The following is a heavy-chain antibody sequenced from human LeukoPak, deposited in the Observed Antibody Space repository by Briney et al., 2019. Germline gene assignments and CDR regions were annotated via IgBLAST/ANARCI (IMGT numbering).Heavy chain of an antibody. CDR2: INSDESST. Sequence: PGGSLRLSCAASGCTLSSYWMYWVRQAPGKGLVWVSRINSDESSTSYADSVKGRFTISRDNAKNTLYLQMNSLRAEDTAVYYCARDGAYSTIFYWGQGTLVTVSS. V-gene: IGHV3-74*01. CDR1: GCTLSSYW. CDR3: ARDGAYSTIFY. J-gene: IGHJ4*01. D-gene: IGHD3-3*01.